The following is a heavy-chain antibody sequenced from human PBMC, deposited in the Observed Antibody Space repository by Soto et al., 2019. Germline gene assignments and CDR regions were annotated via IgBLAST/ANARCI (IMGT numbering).Heavy chain of an antibody. CDR1: GVTFSKAW. CDR2: IKSKTNGGTT. J-gene: IGHJ6*02. Sequence: GGSLRLSCAASGVTFSKAWMNWVRQAPGKGLEWVGRIKSKTNGGTTDYAAPVKGRFSISRDDSENTLYLQMNSLKTEDTAVYYCATGGVNYYYYGMDVWGQGTTVTVSS. D-gene: IGHD3-16*01. V-gene: IGHV3-15*07. CDR3: ATGGVNYYYYGMDV.